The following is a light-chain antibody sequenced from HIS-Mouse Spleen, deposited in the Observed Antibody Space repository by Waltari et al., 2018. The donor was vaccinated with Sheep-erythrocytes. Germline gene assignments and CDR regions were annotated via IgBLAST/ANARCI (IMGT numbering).Light chain of an antibody. CDR2: EGS. V-gene: IGLV2-23*01. CDR3: CSYAGSSTPWV. Sequence: QSALTQPASVSGSPGQSITISCTGTSSDVGSYNLVSWYQQHPGKAPKLMIYEGSKRPSGVSNRVSGSKSGNTASLTISVLQAEDEADYYCCSYAGSSTPWVFGGGTKLTVL. J-gene: IGLJ3*02. CDR1: SSDVGSYNL.